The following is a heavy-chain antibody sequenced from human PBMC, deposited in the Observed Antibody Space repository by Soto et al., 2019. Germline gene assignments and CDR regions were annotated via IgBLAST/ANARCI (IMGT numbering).Heavy chain of an antibody. V-gene: IGHV4-34*01. J-gene: IGHJ6*02. CDR3: ASAPAYCSSTSCYVAYYYYYGMDV. CDR1: GGSFSRYY. Sequence: SETLSLTCVVYGGSFSRYYWTWIRQPPGKGLEWIGGINHSGSTNYNPSLKSRVTISVDTSKNQFSLKLSSVTAADTAVYYCASAPAYCSSTSCYVAYYYYYGMDVWGQGTRVTVSS. CDR2: INHSGST. D-gene: IGHD2-2*01.